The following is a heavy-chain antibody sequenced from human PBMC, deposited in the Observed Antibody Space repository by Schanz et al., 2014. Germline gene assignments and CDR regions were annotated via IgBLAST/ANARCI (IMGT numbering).Heavy chain of an antibody. V-gene: IGHV3-11*01. CDR1: GFIFSDYY. CDR3: AKGRFGELSAFDI. J-gene: IGHJ3*02. Sequence: QVQLVESGGGLVKPGGSLRLSCAASGFIFSDYYMAWIRQAPGKGPEYVSYISSGGTTTYHSDSVKGRFTISRDNAEISLYLQMNSLTAEDPAVYYCAKGRFGELSAFDIWGQGTMVTVSS. CDR2: ISSGGTTT. D-gene: IGHD3-10*01.